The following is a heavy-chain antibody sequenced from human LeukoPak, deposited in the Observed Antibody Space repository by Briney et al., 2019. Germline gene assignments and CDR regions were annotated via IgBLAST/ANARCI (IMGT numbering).Heavy chain of an antibody. V-gene: IGHV3-48*03. J-gene: IGHJ6*02. Sequence: PGGSLRLSCAASGFTFSSYEMNWVRQAPGKGLEWVSYISSSGSTIYYADSVKGRFTISRDNAKNSLYLQMNSLRAEDTAVYYCASIQGSPPMVRGPYGSDYGMDVWGQGTTVTVSS. CDR1: GFTFSSYE. CDR2: ISSSGSTI. CDR3: ASIQGSPPMVRGPYGSDYGMDV. D-gene: IGHD3-10*01.